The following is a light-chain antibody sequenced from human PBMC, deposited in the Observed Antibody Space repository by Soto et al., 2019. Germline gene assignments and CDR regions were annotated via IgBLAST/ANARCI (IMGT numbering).Light chain of an antibody. Sequence: DIQITQSPSSLSASVGDEVTITCRTSQSVTSHLNWYQQKPGKAPNLLIYGTSNLQSGVPSRFSGSGFGTEFTLTISGLQPDDFATYYCQQYHTYSTFGGGTKVDI. CDR3: QQYHTYST. CDR1: QSVTSH. V-gene: IGKV1-39*01. CDR2: GTS. J-gene: IGKJ4*01.